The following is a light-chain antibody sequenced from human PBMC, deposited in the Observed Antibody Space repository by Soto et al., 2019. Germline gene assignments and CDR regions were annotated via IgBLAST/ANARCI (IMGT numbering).Light chain of an antibody. CDR3: QQYDNLPLT. J-gene: IGKJ4*01. Sequence: DIQMTQSPSSLSASVGDRVTITCQASQDITNYLHWFQQKPGKAPKLLIYDASNLETGVPSRFSGSGSGTDFTFTISILQPEDIATYYCQQYDNLPLTFGGGNKVEI. CDR1: QDITNY. CDR2: DAS. V-gene: IGKV1-33*01.